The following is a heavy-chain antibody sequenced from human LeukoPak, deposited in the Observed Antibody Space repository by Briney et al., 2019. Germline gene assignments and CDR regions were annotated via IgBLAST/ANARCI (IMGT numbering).Heavy chain of an antibody. D-gene: IGHD3-22*01. V-gene: IGHV4-59*01. CDR3: ARGVVEDYFDY. J-gene: IGHJ4*02. CDR2: IYYSGST. Sequence: SETLSLTCTVSGGSISSYYWSWIRQPPGKGLEWIGYIYYSGSTNYNPSLKSRVTISVDTSKNQFSLKLSSVTAADTAVYYCARGVVEDYFDYWGQGTLVTVSS. CDR1: GGSISSYY.